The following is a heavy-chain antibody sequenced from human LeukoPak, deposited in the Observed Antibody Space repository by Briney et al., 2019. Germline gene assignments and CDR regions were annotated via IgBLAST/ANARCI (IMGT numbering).Heavy chain of an antibody. CDR2: ISAYNGNT. CDR1: GYTFTSYG. Sequence: ASVKVSCKASGYTFTSYGISWVRQAPGQGLEWMGWISAYNGNTNYAQKLQGRVTMTTDTSTSTAYMELRSLRSDDTAMYYCARVVRLGIAALFDPWGQGTLVTVSS. D-gene: IGHD6-13*01. CDR3: ARVVRLGIAALFDP. V-gene: IGHV1-18*01. J-gene: IGHJ5*02.